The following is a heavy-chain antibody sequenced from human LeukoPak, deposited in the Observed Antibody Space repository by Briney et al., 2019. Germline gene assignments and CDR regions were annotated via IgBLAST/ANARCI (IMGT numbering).Heavy chain of an antibody. CDR1: GFTFLKYR. V-gene: IGHV3-21*01. D-gene: IGHD3-22*01. Sequence: GSLRLSLAASGFTFLKYRMKWVRPAPRGGVEWVSSICRSCWYIYYADSVKGRFTISRDNAKNSLYLQMNSLRAEDTAVYYCARVGSGGSKIVVVRRYAFDIWGQGTMVTVSS. J-gene: IGHJ3*02. CDR3: ARVGSGGSKIVVVRRYAFDI. CDR2: ICRSCWYI.